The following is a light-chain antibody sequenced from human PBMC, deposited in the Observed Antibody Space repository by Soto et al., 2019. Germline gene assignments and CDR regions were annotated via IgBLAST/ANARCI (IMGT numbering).Light chain of an antibody. CDR2: EVT. J-gene: IGLJ2*01. CDR3: CSYTGNNAWL. Sequence: QSALTQPASVSGSPGQSITISCTGTSSDIGTYNFVSWYQQRPGKAPKLLIFEVTKRPSGVSSRFSASKSGNTASLTISGLQAEDEADYSCCSYTGNNAWLFGGGTKLTVL. V-gene: IGLV2-23*02. CDR1: SSDIGTYNF.